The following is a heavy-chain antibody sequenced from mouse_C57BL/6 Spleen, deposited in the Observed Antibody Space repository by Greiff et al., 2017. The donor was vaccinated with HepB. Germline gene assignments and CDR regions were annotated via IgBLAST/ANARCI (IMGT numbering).Heavy chain of an antibody. J-gene: IGHJ4*01. V-gene: IGHV10-1*01. Sequence: EVKVEESGGGLVQPKGSLKLSCAASGFSFNTYAMNWVRQAPGKGLEWVARIRSKSNNYATYYADSVKDRFTISRDDSESMLYLQMNNLKTEDTAMYYCVSSYYDYDADGPYAMDYWGQGTSVTVSS. D-gene: IGHD2-4*01. CDR1: GFSFNTYA. CDR3: VSSYYDYDADGPYAMDY. CDR2: IRSKSNNYAT.